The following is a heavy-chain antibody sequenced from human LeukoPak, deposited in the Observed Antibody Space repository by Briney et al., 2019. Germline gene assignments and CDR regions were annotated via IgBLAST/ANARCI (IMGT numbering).Heavy chain of an antibody. CDR1: GYSISSSYY. CDR3: ARGLGYCSSNSCRYYFDY. V-gene: IGHV4-38-2*02. J-gene: IGHJ4*02. CDR2: IYHSGST. Sequence: SETLSLTCTVSGYSISSSYYCGWIRQPPGKGLEWIGSIYHSGSTYYNPSLKSRVTISVDTSKNQFSLKLSSVTAADTAVYYCARGLGYCSSNSCRYYFDYWGQGTLVTVSS. D-gene: IGHD2-2*01.